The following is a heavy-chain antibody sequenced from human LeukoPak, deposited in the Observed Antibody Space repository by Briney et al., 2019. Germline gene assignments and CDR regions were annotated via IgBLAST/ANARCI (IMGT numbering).Heavy chain of an antibody. CDR2: IGSDGSKK. CDR1: GFMFSDHA. D-gene: IGHD5/OR15-5a*01. V-gene: IGHV3-30*04. CDR3: ARQMTSTRLFDS. J-gene: IGHJ4*02. Sequence: PGGSLRLSCVASGFMFSDHAFHWVRQSPDKGLEWVGLIGSDGSKKYYADSVQGRFTVSRENSKNTLFLQMNTLRADDTAVYFCARQMTSTRLFDSWGQGTLVTVSS.